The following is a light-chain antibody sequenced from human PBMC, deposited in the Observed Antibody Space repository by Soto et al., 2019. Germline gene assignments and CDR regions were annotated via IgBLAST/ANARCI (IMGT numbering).Light chain of an antibody. CDR1: QSVSSSY. J-gene: IGKJ2*01. CDR2: GAS. Sequence: EIVLTQSPGTLSLSPGERATLSCRASQSVSSSYFAWYQQKPGQAPRRLIYGASSRATGIPDRFSGSGSGTDFTLTISRLEPADVAVYYCQQYGSSPGYTFGQGTKLEIK. V-gene: IGKV3-20*01. CDR3: QQYGSSPGYT.